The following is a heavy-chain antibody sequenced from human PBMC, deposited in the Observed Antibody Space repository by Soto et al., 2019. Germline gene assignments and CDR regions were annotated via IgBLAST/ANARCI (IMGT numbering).Heavy chain of an antibody. Sequence: EVQLLESGGGLVQPGGSLRLSCAASGFTFSSYAMSWVRQAPGKGLEWVSAISGSGGSTYYADSVKGRFTISRDNXXXXXXXXXXXXXXXXXXXXXXXXXXXXXAGPLDYWGQGTLVTVSS. D-gene: IGHD6-13*01. CDR1: GFTFSSYA. J-gene: IGHJ4*02. V-gene: IGHV3-23*01. CDR3: XXXXXXXAGPLDY. CDR2: ISGSGGST.